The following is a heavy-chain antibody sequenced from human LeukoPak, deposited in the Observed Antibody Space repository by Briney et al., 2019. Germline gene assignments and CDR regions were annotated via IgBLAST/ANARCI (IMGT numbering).Heavy chain of an antibody. Sequence: GGSLRLSCTASGFTFSSYDINWVRQAPGKGLEWVSYIRSTGRSIYYSDSVKGRFTISRDNAKNSVYLQMNSLRDDDTAVYYCAREVAYSSGWYGGGYWGQGTLVTVSS. CDR2: IRSTGRSI. CDR1: GFTFSSYD. D-gene: IGHD6-19*01. V-gene: IGHV3-48*02. CDR3: AREVAYSSGWYGGGY. J-gene: IGHJ4*02.